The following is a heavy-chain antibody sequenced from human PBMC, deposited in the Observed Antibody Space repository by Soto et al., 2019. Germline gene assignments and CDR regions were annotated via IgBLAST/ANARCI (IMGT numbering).Heavy chain of an antibody. Sequence: SGPTLVNPTQTLTLTCTVSGFSLTPRGMTLGWIRQPPGKAPEWLALSTQYSPSLQSRLTFTEDTSKNQVVLTMTNMDPVDTATYYCTLRQDTSRGPIYWGQGIMVTVSS. D-gene: IGHD6-13*01. V-gene: IGHV2-5*01. CDR1: GFSLTPRGMT. CDR3: TLRQDTSRGPIY. J-gene: IGHJ4*02. CDR2: ST.